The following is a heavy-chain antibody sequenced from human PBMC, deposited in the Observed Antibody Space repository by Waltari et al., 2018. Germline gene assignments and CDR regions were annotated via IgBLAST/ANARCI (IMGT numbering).Heavy chain of an antibody. CDR3: ARDLGGFYNF. CDR1: GFSFRTNG. CDR2: TSYDGSKK. D-gene: IGHD5-12*01. V-gene: IGHV3-30*03. Sequence: QVQLVESGGGVVQSGRSLRLSCAASGFSFRTNGMYWVRQTPGKGLEWVASTSYDGSKKVYGDLVKGRFIISRDNSKNMLFLQLSSLRTEDTAVYYCARDLGGFYNFWGQGTQVTVAA. J-gene: IGHJ4*02.